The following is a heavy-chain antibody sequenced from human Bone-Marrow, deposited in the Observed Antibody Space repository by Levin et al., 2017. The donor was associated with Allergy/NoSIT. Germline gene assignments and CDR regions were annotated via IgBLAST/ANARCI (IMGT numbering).Heavy chain of an antibody. CDR2: IYPSGAI. CDR3: ARILGGCSSTSCYLEP. V-gene: IGHV4-4*02. Sequence: SETLSLTCAVSGASISSNNWWTWVRQTPGKGLEWIGEIYPSGAINYSPSLMSRVTISVDSSRNQFSLNLISVTAADTAVYYCARILGGCSSTSCYLEPWGRGTLVTVSS. D-gene: IGHD2-2*01. J-gene: IGHJ5*02. CDR1: GASISSNNW.